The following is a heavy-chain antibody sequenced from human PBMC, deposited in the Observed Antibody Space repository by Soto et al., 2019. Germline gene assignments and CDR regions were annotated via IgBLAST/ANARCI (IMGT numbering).Heavy chain of an antibody. CDR1: GFTFSSYA. CDR2: ISYDGSNK. D-gene: IGHD3-9*01. V-gene: IGHV3-30-3*01. J-gene: IGHJ5*02. CDR3: ARDRSALILRYFDWLPH. Sequence: QVQLVESGGGVVQPGRSLRLSCAASGFTFSSYAMHWVRQAPGKGLEWVAVISYDGSNKYYADSVKGRFTISRDNSKNTLYLQMNSLRAEDTAVYYCARDRSALILRYFDWLPHWGQGTLVTVSS.